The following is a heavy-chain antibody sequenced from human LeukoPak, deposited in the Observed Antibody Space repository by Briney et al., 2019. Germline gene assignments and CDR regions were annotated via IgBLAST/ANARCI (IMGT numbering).Heavy chain of an antibody. V-gene: IGHV1-69*13. Sequence: SVKVSCKASGGTFSSYAISRVRQAPGQGLEWMGGIIPIFGTANYAQKFQGRVTITADESTSTAYMELSSLRSEDTAVYYCARTGASYYYYYMDVWGKGTTVTVSS. D-gene: IGHD3-10*01. J-gene: IGHJ6*03. CDR3: ARTGASYYYYYMDV. CDR1: GGTFSSYA. CDR2: IIPIFGTA.